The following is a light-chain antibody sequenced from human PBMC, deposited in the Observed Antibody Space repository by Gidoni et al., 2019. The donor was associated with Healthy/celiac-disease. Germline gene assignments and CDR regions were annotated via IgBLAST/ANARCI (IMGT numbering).Light chain of an antibody. V-gene: IGKV3-11*01. CDR1: QSVSSY. J-gene: IGKJ1*01. CDR2: DAS. Sequence: EIVLTQSPATLSLSPGERATLSCRASQSVSSYLAWYQQKPGQAPRLLLYDASNRATGIPARFSGSGSGTDFTLTISSLDPEDFAVYYCQQRSNWPPWTFGQGTKVEIK. CDR3: QQRSNWPPWT.